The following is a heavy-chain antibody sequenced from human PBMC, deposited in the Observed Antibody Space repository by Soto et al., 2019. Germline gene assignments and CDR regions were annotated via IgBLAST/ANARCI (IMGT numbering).Heavy chain of an antibody. CDR3: ERDPRGYSYGYSGFYYYGMDV. Sequence: GASVKVSCKASGCTLSRYAISWVRQAPGQGLEWMGGIIPILGTTNYAQKFQGRVTITADESTSTAYMELRSLRSEDTAVYYCERDPRGYSYGYSGFYYYGMDVWGQGTTVTVSS. J-gene: IGHJ6*02. V-gene: IGHV1-69*13. CDR2: IIPILGTT. D-gene: IGHD5-18*01. CDR1: GCTLSRYA.